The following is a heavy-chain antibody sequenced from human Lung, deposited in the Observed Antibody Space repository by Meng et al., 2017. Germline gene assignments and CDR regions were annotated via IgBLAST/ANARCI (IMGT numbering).Heavy chain of an antibody. CDR3: ARGPTTMAHDFDY. D-gene: IGHD4-11*01. V-gene: IGHV4-34*01. CDR1: GGSFSDYY. Sequence: QVPPQAAGPGLLKPSATLSLSCVVSGGSFSDYYWSWIRQPPGKGLEWIGEINHSGSTNYNPSLESRATISVDTSQNNLSLKLSSVTAADSAVYYCARGPTTMAHDFDYWGQGTLVTVSS. CDR2: INHSGST. J-gene: IGHJ4*02.